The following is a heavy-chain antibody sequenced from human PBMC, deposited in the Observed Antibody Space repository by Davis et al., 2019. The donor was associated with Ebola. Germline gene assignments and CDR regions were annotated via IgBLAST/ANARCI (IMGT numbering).Heavy chain of an antibody. V-gene: IGHV1-18*01. J-gene: IGHJ4*02. CDR2: ISAYNGNT. D-gene: IGHD3-10*01. Sequence: ASVKVSCRASGYTFTSYGISWVRQAPGQGLEWMGWISAYNGNTNYAQKLQGRVTMTTDTSTSTAYMELRSLRSDDTAVYYCARNYYGSGSYYNVDYWGQGTLVTVSS. CDR3: ARNYYGSGSYYNVDY. CDR1: GYTFTSYG.